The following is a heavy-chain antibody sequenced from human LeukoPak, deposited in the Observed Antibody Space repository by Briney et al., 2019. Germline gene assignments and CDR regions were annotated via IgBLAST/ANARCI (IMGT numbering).Heavy chain of an antibody. CDR3: ARGVGGLGNMDV. J-gene: IGHJ6*03. D-gene: IGHD3-16*01. Sequence: GASVKVSCKASGYTFTSYYMHWVRQAPGQGLEWMGIINPSGGSTSYAQKFQGGVTMTRDTSTSTVYMELSSLRSEDTAVYFCARGVGGLGNMDVWGKGTTVIISS. CDR2: INPSGGST. CDR1: GYTFTSYY. V-gene: IGHV1-46*01.